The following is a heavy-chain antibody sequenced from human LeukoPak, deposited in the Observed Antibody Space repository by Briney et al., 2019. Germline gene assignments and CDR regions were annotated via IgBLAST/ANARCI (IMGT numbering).Heavy chain of an antibody. CDR2: IDTSGSYI. J-gene: IGHJ3*02. CDR3: ARGRSITLLRGVAMSDGLDI. D-gene: IGHD3-10*01. CDR1: GFTFSIYS. V-gene: IGHV3-21*01. Sequence: GGSLRLSCAASGFTFSIYSMNWVRQAPGKGLEGVSFIDTSGSYIYYGDSVKGRVTISRDNAKNSLYLQMNGLRAEDTAVYYCARGRSITLLRGVAMSDGLDIWGQGAMVTVSS.